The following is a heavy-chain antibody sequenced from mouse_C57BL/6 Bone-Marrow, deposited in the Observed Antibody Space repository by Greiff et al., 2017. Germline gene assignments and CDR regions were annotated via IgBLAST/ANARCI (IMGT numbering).Heavy chain of an antibody. CDR3: ARDEGYYVGYYFDY. CDR2: IYPGDGDT. J-gene: IGHJ2*01. CDR1: GYAFSSSW. V-gene: IGHV1-82*01. Sequence: LVESGPELVKPGASVKISCKASGYAFSSSWMNWVKQRPGKGLEWIGRIYPGDGDTNYNGKFQGKATLTADKSSSTAYMQLSSLTSEDSAVYFCARDEGYYVGYYFDYWGQGTTLTVSS. D-gene: IGHD2-3*01.